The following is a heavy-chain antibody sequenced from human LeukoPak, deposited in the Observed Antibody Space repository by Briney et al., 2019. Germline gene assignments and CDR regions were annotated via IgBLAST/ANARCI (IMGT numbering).Heavy chain of an antibody. D-gene: IGHD4/OR15-4a*01. CDR2: ISSSDYST. Sequence: TGGSLRLSCAASGFTFSSYAMSWVRQAPGKGLEWVSTISSSDYSTYYADSVKGRFTISRANSENTLYLQMNSLRAEDTAVYYCARRAGAYSHPYDYWGQGTLVTVSS. J-gene: IGHJ4*02. CDR1: GFTFSSYA. CDR3: ARRAGAYSHPYDY. V-gene: IGHV3-23*01.